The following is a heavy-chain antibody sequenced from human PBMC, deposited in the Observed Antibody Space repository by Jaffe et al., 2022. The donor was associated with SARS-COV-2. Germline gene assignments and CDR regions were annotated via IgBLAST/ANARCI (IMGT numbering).Heavy chain of an antibody. Sequence: QVQLVESGGGVVQPGRSLRLSCAASGFTFSSYGMHWVRQAPGKGLEWVAVIWYDGSNKYYADSVKGRFTISRDNSKNTLYLQMNSLRAEDTAVYYCAREYCSGGSCPDYWGQGTLVTVSS. D-gene: IGHD2-15*01. CDR2: IWYDGSNK. CDR3: AREYCSGGSCPDY. J-gene: IGHJ4*02. V-gene: IGHV3-33*01. CDR1: GFTFSSYG.